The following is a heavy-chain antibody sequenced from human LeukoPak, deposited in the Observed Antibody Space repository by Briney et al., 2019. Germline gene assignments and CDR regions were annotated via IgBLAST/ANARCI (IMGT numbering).Heavy chain of an antibody. D-gene: IGHD6-13*01. CDR3: ARIPTIAAAGTPFFDY. Sequence: SGTLSLTCAVSGGSISSSNWWSWVRQPPGKGLEWIGSIYHSGSTYYNPSLKSRVTISVDTSKNQFSLKLSSVTAADTAVYYCARIPTIAAAGTPFFDYWGQGTLVTVSS. CDR1: GGSISSSNW. J-gene: IGHJ4*02. CDR2: IYHSGST. V-gene: IGHV4-4*02.